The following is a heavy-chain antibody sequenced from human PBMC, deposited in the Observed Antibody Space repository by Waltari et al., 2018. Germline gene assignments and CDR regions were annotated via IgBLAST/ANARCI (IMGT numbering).Heavy chain of an antibody. V-gene: IGHV4-31*03. Sequence: QVQLQESGPGLVKPSQTLSLTCPVSGGSISSGGYYWSWIRQHPGKALEWIGYIYYRGSTHYNPSLRSRVTISVDTSKNQFSLKLSSVTAADTAVYYCASGYDSSGYYSDYWGQGTLVTVSS. CDR3: ASGYDSSGYYSDY. CDR2: IYYRGST. J-gene: IGHJ4*02. D-gene: IGHD3-22*01. CDR1: GGSISSGGYY.